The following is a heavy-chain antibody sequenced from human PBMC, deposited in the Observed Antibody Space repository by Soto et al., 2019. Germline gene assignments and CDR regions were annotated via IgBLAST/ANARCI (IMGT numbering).Heavy chain of an antibody. CDR2: MYHSGIT. CDR1: GYSIRSGYF. J-gene: IGHJ6*02. Sequence: SETLSLTCAVSGYSIRSGYFWGWIRQPPGKGLEWIGSMYHSGITYYNLSLKGRVTISVDTSKNQLSLKLSSATAADTAVYYCARSMYSTSAQLYYGMDVWGQGTTVTVSS. CDR3: ARSMYSTSAQLYYGMDV. D-gene: IGHD6-6*01. V-gene: IGHV4-38-2*01.